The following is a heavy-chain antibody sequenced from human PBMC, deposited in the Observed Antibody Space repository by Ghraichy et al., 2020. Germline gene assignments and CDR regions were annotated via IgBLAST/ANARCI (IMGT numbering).Heavy chain of an antibody. CDR1: GFTFNSYS. CDR2: ITSSSSYI. D-gene: IGHD4-23*01. CDR3: ARGSSVVRFYYYDGMDV. Sequence: LSLTCVGSGFTFNSYSLNWVRQSPGKGLEWISYITSSSSYISYADSVKGRFTISRNNAQNSLYLQMNSLRDEDTGVYYCARGSSVVRFYYYDGMDVWGQGTTVTVSS. J-gene: IGHJ6*02. V-gene: IGHV3-48*02.